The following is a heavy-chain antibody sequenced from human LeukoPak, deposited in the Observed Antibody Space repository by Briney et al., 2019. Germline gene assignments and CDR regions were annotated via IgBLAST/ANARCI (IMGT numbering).Heavy chain of an antibody. Sequence: SETLSLTCTVSGGSISSYYWSWIRQPPGKGLEWIGYIYYSGSTNYNPSLKSRVTISVDTSKNQFSLKLSSVTAADTAVYYCARHGVDYGEGINFDYWGQGTLVTVSS. CDR1: GGSISSYY. V-gene: IGHV4-59*08. CDR2: IYYSGST. CDR3: ARHGVDYGEGINFDY. D-gene: IGHD4-17*01. J-gene: IGHJ4*02.